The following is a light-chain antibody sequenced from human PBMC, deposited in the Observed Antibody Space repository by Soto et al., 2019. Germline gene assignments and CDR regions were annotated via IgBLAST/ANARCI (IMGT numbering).Light chain of an antibody. CDR1: QSLSRW. CDR3: QQYKSYWT. CDR2: DAS. V-gene: IGKV1-5*01. J-gene: IGKJ1*01. Sequence: DIQMTQSPSTLSASVGDRVTITCRASQSLSRWLVWYQQKPGKAPKLLIYDASSLESAVPSRFSGSGSGTEFTLTISSLQPDDFATYYCQQYKSYWTFGQGTKVEIK.